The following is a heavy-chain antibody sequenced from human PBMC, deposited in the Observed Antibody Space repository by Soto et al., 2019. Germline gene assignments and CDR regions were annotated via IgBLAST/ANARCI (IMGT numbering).Heavy chain of an antibody. CDR3: AGQYYDYVWGSYRERHAFDI. J-gene: IGHJ3*02. D-gene: IGHD3-16*02. Sequence: WGSLRLSCAASGFTFSSYEMNWVRQAPGKGLEWVSYISSSGSTIYYSNSVKGRFTISRDNAKNSLYLQMNSLRSEDTAVYYCAGQYYDYVWGSYRERHAFDIWGQGTMVTVSS. CDR1: GFTFSSYE. V-gene: IGHV3-48*03. CDR2: ISSSGSTI.